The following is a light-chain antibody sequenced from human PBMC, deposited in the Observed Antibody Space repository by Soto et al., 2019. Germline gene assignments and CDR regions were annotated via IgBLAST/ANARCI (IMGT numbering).Light chain of an antibody. CDR3: QQYKSYAT. J-gene: IGKJ4*01. CDR1: QSISSW. V-gene: IGKV1-5*01. CDR2: DAS. Sequence: DIQMTQSPSTLSASVGDRVTITCRASQSISSWLAWYQQKPGKAPKVLIYDASSLQSGVPSRFIGSGAGTEFPLTISSVQPDDSATYYCQQYKSYATFGGGTKVEIK.